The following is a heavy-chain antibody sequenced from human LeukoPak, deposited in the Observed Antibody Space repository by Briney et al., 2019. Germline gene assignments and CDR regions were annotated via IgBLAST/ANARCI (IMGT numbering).Heavy chain of an antibody. CDR1: GGSISSSSYY. D-gene: IGHD4-17*01. CDR2: IYYSGST. V-gene: IGHV4-39*07. Sequence: PSETLSLTCTVSGGSISSSSYYWGWIRQPPGKGLEWIGSIYYSGSTYYNPSLKSRVTISVDTSKNQFSLKLSSVTAADTAVYYCARGDYGDLHPPHLFDYWGQGTLVTVSS. J-gene: IGHJ4*02. CDR3: ARGDYGDLHPPHLFDY.